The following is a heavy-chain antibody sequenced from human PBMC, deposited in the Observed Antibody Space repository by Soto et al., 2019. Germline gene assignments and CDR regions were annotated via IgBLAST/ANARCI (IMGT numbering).Heavy chain of an antibody. CDR3: ERRHYYGSGSYYNDY. J-gene: IGHJ4*02. D-gene: IGHD3-10*01. Sequence: QVQLQESGPGLVKPSGTLSLTCAVSSGSISSSNWWSWVRQPPGKGLEWIGEIYHGGSTNYNPSLKSRVTRSVDKSKNHVSMKLSSMTAADTAVYYCERRHYYGSGSYYNDYWGQGTLVTVSS. CDR1: SGSISSSNW. V-gene: IGHV4-4*02. CDR2: IYHGGST.